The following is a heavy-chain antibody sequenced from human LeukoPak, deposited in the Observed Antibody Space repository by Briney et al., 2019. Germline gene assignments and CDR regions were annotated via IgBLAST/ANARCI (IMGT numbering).Heavy chain of an antibody. CDR3: ARQHDSYYYYYIDV. Sequence: SETLSLTCAVSGYSISNGYYWVWIRQPPGKGLEWIGSLYHSDTVYYNTALESRVSMSVDTSKNQFILKLSFVTAADTAVYYCARQHDSYYYYYIDVWGSGTTVTVSS. CDR2: LYHSDTV. J-gene: IGHJ6*03. CDR1: GYSISNGYY. V-gene: IGHV4-38-2*01.